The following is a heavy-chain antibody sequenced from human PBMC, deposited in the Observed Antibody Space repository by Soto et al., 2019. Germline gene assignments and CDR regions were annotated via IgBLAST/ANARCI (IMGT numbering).Heavy chain of an antibody. Sequence: AVRCILKEPGKGLEWVSAIRGSDTFYADSVKGRFTISRDNSKNIVYLQMSSLRAEDTAVYYFTRAKDFQCLLWRLFDFWGKRT. J-gene: IGHJ4*02. V-gene: IGHV3-23*01. CDR2: IRGSDT. CDR1: A. CDR3: TRAKDFQCLLWRLFDF. D-gene: IGHD2-21*01.